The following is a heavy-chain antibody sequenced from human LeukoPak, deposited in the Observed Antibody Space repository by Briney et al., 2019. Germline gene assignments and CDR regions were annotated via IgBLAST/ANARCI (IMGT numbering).Heavy chain of an antibody. J-gene: IGHJ6*02. V-gene: IGHV3-74*01. CDR2: INSDGSTT. CDR3: TRGNYYGMDV. CDR1: GFTFSSYW. Sequence: TGGSLRLSCAASGFTFSSYWMHWVRQAPGKGLVWVSRINSDGSTTGNADSVKGRFTISRDNAKNTLYLQMNSLRAEDTAVYYCTRGNYYGMDVWGQGTTVTVSS.